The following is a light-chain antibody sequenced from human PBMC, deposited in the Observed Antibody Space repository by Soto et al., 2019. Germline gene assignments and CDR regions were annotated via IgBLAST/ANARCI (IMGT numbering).Light chain of an antibody. Sequence: DIQMTQSPSTLSASVGDRVTITCRASQSISTWLAWYQQKPGQAPKLLIYDASSLESGVPSRFSGSGSGTEFTLTISSLQPDDFATYYGQQYNSYSPWTFGQGTKVEIK. CDR2: DAS. J-gene: IGKJ1*01. CDR1: QSISTW. CDR3: QQYNSYSPWT. V-gene: IGKV1-5*01.